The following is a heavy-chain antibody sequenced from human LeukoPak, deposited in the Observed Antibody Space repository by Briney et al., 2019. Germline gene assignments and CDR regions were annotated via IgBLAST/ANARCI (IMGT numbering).Heavy chain of an antibody. V-gene: IGHV1-18*01. CDR1: GYTFTSYG. CDR2: ISAYNGNT. Sequence: ASVKVSRKASGYTFTSYGISWVRQAPGQGLEWMGWISAYNGNTNYAQKLQGRVTMTTDTSTSTAYMELRSLRSDDTAVYYCARDLPELRYFDWLLSNGFDYWGQGTLVTVSS. J-gene: IGHJ4*02. D-gene: IGHD3-9*01. CDR3: ARDLPELRYFDWLLSNGFDY.